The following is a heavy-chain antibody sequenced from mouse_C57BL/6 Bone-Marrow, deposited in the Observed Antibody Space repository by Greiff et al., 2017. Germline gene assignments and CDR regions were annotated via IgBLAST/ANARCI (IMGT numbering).Heavy chain of an antibody. CDR3: ALSYYGYDGAY. V-gene: IGHV1-81*01. J-gene: IGHJ3*01. CDR2: IYPRSGNT. D-gene: IGHD2-2*01. Sequence: QVQLQQSGAELARPGASVKLSCKASGYTFTSYGISWVKQRTGQGLEWIGEIYPRSGNTYYNEKFKGKATLTADKSSSTAYMELRSLTSEDSAVYFCALSYYGYDGAYGGQGTLVTVSA. CDR1: GYTFTSYG.